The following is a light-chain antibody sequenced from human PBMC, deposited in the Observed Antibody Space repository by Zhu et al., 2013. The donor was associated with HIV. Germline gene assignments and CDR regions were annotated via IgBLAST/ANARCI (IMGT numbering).Light chain of an antibody. Sequence: EIVMTQSPATLSVSPGERATLSCRASQSVSSNLAWFQQKPGQAPRLLIYAASTRATGIPARFSGSGYGTEFTLTISSLQSEDFAVYYCQQYHNWPPLTFGGGTKVEIK. CDR1: QSVSSN. J-gene: IGKJ4*01. CDR3: QQYHNWPPLT. V-gene: IGKV3-15*01. CDR2: AAS.